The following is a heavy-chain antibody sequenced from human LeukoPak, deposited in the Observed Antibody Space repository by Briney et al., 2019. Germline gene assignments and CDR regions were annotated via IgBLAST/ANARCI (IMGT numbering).Heavy chain of an antibody. CDR3: ARVTNLNTWFDY. J-gene: IGHJ4*02. V-gene: IGHV3-48*03. CDR1: GFTFSTFE. CDR2: ISSSGSTT. Sequence: PGGSLRLSCAASGFTFSTFEMTWVRQAPGKGLERISYISSSGSTTYYTDSVRGRFTISRDDAKNSLYLQMNSLRAEDTAVYYCARVTNLNTWFDYWGQGTLVTVSS.